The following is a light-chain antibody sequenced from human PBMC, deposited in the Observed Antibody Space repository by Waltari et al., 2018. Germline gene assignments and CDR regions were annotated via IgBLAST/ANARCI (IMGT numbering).Light chain of an antibody. V-gene: IGKV1-5*03. Sequence: DIQMTQSPSTLSASVGDRVTITCLASQSISSWLAWYQQKPGKAPKLLIYKASSLESGVTSRFSGSGSGTEFTLTISSLQPDDFATYYCQQYNSYLYTFGQGTKLEIK. CDR1: QSISSW. J-gene: IGKJ2*01. CDR3: QQYNSYLYT. CDR2: KAS.